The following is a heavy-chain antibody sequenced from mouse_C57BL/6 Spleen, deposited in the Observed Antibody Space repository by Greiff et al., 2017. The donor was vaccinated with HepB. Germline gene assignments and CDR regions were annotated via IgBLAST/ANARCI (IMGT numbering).Heavy chain of an antibody. V-gene: IGHV1-55*01. CDR3: ARGAKVVATGNY. J-gene: IGHJ2*01. Sequence: VQLQQSGAELVKPGASVKMSCKASGYTFTSYWITWVKQRPGQGLEWIGDIYPGSGSTNYNEKFKSKATLTVDTSSSTAYMQLSSLTSADSAVYNCARGAKVVATGNYWGQETTLTVSS. CDR2: IYPGSGST. D-gene: IGHD1-1*01. CDR1: GYTFTSYW.